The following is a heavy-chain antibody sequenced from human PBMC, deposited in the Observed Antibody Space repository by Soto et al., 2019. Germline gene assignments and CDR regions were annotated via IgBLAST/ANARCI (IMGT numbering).Heavy chain of an antibody. V-gene: IGHV4-39*01. CDR2: INYSGNT. CDR1: CVSSTRRSYY. J-gene: IGHJ5*02. CDR3: ARRSGYGDYNWFDP. Sequence: PSDTLSLTFTFSCVSSTRRSYYWGWLREPPGKGLEWIWSINYSGNTYYNPSLNSRVTISVDTSKNQFSLRLSSVTATDTAVYYCARRSGYGDYNWFDPWGPGAQVTVSS. D-gene: IGHD4-17*01.